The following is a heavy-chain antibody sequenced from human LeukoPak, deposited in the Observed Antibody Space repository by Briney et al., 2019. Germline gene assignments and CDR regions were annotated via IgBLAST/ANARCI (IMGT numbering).Heavy chain of an antibody. CDR1: GFTFTKYE. J-gene: IGHJ3*02. V-gene: IGHV3-48*03. D-gene: IGHD4-11*01. CDR2: ISGGNNAI. CDR3: ATETEYSNYDAFDI. Sequence: RGSLRLSCAASGFTFTKYELNWVRQAPGKGLEWISYISGGNNAIYYADSVKGRFTISRDNGKNSLYLHMSSLRADDTAIYYCATETEYSNYDAFDIWGQGTMVTVSS.